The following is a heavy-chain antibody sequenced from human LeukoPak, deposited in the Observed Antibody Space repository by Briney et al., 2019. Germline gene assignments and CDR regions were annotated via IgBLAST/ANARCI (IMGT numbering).Heavy chain of an antibody. CDR2: IWYDGSNK. CDR3: ARGDGSGSYYTQPDY. D-gene: IGHD3-10*01. V-gene: IGHV3-33*01. J-gene: IGHJ4*02. Sequence: GRSLRLSCAASGFTFSSYGMHWVRQAPGKGLEWVAVIWYDGSNKYYADSVKGRFTISRDNSKNTLYLQMNSLRAEDTAVYYCARGDGSGSYYTQPDYWGQGTLVTVSS. CDR1: GFTFSSYG.